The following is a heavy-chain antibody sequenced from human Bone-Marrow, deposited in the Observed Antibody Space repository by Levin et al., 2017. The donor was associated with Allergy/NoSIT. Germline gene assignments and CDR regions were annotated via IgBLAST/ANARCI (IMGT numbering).Heavy chain of an antibody. CDR2: IKHDGSEK. CDR3: SREFDP. Sequence: LAGGSLRLSCAASGFIFSEYWMAWVRQAPGKGLEWVASIKHDGSEKFYVDFVRGRFTISRDNAKNSLYLQMNSLRGEDTATYYCSREFDPWGQGTLVTVSS. CDR1: GFIFSEYW. V-gene: IGHV3-7*01. J-gene: IGHJ5*02.